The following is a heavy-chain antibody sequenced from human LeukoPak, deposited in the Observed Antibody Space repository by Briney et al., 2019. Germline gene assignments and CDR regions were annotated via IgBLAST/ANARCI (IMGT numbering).Heavy chain of an antibody. Sequence: SETLSLTCIVSGGSISSYYWSWIRQPPGKGLEWIGYIYYSGSTNYNPSLKSRVTISVDTSKNQFSLKLSSVTAADTAVYYCARAPTYYYDSSGLENWFDPWGQGTLVTVSS. CDR2: IYYSGST. CDR3: ARAPTYYYDSSGLENWFDP. CDR1: GGSISSYY. J-gene: IGHJ5*02. D-gene: IGHD3-22*01. V-gene: IGHV4-59*01.